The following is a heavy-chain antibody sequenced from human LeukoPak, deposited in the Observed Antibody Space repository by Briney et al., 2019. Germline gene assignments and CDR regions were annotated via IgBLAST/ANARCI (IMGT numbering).Heavy chain of an antibody. CDR3: AKDYDFWSWSTPIDV. D-gene: IGHD3-3*01. V-gene: IGHV3-30*18. Sequence: PGRSLRLSCAASGFTFSNYGMHWVRQAPGKGLEWLAVISSVGNIKYDADSVKGRFTISRDNSKKTLYLQMNSLRVEDTAMYYCAKDYDFWSWSTPIDVWGQGTTVTVSS. CDR2: ISSVGNIK. J-gene: IGHJ6*02. CDR1: GFTFSNYG.